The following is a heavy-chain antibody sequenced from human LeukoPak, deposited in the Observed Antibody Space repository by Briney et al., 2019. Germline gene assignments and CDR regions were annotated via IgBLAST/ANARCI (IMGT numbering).Heavy chain of an antibody. Sequence: SETLSLTCTVSGGSISNSSYYWGWIRQPPGKGLEWIGSIYYSGSTYYNPSLKSRVTVSVDTSKNQFSLKLSSVTAADTAVYYCARFHIVGATTHPWGRGTLVTVSS. V-gene: IGHV4-39*07. D-gene: IGHD1-26*01. J-gene: IGHJ5*02. CDR1: GGSISNSSYY. CDR3: ARFHIVGATTHP. CDR2: IYYSGST.